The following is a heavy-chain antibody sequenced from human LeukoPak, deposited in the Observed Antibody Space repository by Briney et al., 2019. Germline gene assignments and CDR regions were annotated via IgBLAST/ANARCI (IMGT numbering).Heavy chain of an antibody. CDR1: GFTFSSYG. V-gene: IGHV3-30*18. CDR3: AKEYKPYYDFWSGSRYYFDY. J-gene: IGHJ4*02. D-gene: IGHD3-3*01. CDR2: ISYDGSNK. Sequence: GGSLRLSCAASGFTFSSYGMHWVRQAPGKGLEWVAVISYDGSNKYYADSVKGRFTISRDNSKNTLYLQMNSLRAEDTAVYYCAKEYKPYYDFWSGSRYYFDYWGQGTLVTVSS.